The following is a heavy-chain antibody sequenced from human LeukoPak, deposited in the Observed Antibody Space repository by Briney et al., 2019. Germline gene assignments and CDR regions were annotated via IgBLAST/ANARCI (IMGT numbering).Heavy chain of an antibody. J-gene: IGHJ4*02. CDR1: GGTFSSYA. Sequence: ASVKVSCKASGGTFSSYAISWVRQAPGQGLEWMGWITAYNGNTNYAQNLQGRVTMTTDTSTSTAYMELRSLRSDDTAVYYCARGGMTTAMDYWGQGTLVTVSS. CDR3: ARGGMTTAMDY. D-gene: IGHD4-17*01. CDR2: ITAYNGNT. V-gene: IGHV1-18*01.